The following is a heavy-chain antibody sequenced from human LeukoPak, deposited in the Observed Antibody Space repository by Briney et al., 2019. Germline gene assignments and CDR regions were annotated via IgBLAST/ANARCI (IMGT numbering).Heavy chain of an antibody. CDR1: GGSISTSY. V-gene: IGHV4-59*01. D-gene: IGHD4-17*01. CDR2: LYNSGST. J-gene: IGHJ2*01. Sequence: PSETLSLTCSVYGGSISTSYWIWIRQSPGKGLEWIGYLYNSGSTNYNPSFKSRATISVDMSKNQFFLNLTSLTAADTAVYYCARPKYADYDWPDWYFDLWGRGNLVTVSS. CDR3: ARPKYADYDWPDWYFDL.